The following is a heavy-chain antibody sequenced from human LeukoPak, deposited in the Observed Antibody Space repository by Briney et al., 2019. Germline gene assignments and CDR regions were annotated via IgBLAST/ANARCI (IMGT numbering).Heavy chain of an antibody. Sequence: GGSLRLSCAASGFTFSSYEMNWVRKAPGKGLEWVSYISSSGSTIYYADSVKGRFTISRDNAKNSLYLQMNSLRAEDTAVYYCARLAGSSWPGFDYWGQGTLVTVSS. D-gene: IGHD6-13*01. CDR1: GFTFSSYE. V-gene: IGHV3-48*03. CDR3: ARLAGSSWPGFDY. J-gene: IGHJ4*02. CDR2: ISSSGSTI.